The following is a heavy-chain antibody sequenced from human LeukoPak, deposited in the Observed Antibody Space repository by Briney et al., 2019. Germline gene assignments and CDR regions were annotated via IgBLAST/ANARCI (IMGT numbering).Heavy chain of an antibody. V-gene: IGHV1-46*01. J-gene: IGHJ6*02. CDR3: ASLPAAGTLEHYYGMDV. CDR1: GYTFTSYY. CDR2: INPSGGST. Sequence: ASVKDSCKASGYTFTSYYMHWVRQAPGQGLEWMGIINPSGGSTSYAQKFQGRVTMTRDTSTSTVYMELSSLRSEDTAVYYCASLPAAGTLEHYYGMDVWGQGTTVTVSS. D-gene: IGHD6-13*01.